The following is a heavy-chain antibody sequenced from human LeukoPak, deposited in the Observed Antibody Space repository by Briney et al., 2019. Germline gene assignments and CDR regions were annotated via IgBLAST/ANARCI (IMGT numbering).Heavy chain of an antibody. J-gene: IGHJ4*02. CDR3: ATYRQVLLPFES. CDR2: IFPSGGEI. D-gene: IGHD2-8*02. V-gene: IGHV3-23*01. Sequence: GGSLRLSCAASGFTFSTFAMIWVRQPPGKGLEWVSSIFPSGGEIHYADSVRGRFTISRDNSKSTLSLQKNSLRAEDTAIYYCATYRQVLLPFESWGQGTLVTVSS. CDR1: GFTFSTFA.